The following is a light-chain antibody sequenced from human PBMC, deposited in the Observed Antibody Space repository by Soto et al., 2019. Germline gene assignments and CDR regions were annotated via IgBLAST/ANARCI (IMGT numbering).Light chain of an antibody. CDR3: SSYTSDSTYV. V-gene: IGLV2-14*01. CDR2: DVS. J-gene: IGLJ1*01. Sequence: QSALTQPASVSGSPGQSITISCTGTSSDVGGYNYVSWYQEHPGKAPKLMIYDVSNRPSGVSNRFSGSKYGNTASLTISELQAEDEADYYCSSYTSDSTYVFGTGTKLTVL. CDR1: SSDVGGYNY.